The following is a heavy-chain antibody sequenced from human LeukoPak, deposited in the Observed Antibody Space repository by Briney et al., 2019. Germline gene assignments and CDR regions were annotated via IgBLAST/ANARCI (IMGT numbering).Heavy chain of an antibody. CDR2: INQDGTKE. CDR1: GFTFSSYW. V-gene: IGHV3-7*01. D-gene: IGHD2-15*01. CDR3: VRDLGTPLY. Sequence: GGSLRLSCAASGFTFSSYWMNWVRQAPGKGLEWVASINQDGTKEHYVDSVKGRFTISRDNAKNSLYLQMNSLRAEDTAIYYCVRDLGTPLYWGQGTLVTVSS. J-gene: IGHJ4*02.